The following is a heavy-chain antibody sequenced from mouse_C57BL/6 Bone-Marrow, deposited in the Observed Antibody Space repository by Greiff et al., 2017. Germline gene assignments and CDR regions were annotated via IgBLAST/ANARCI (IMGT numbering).Heavy chain of an antibody. CDR3: ARTPPYYGSSYWYFDV. CDR2: IYLGNGYT. D-gene: IGHD1-1*01. J-gene: IGHJ1*03. CDR1: GYTFTSYG. V-gene: IGHV1-58*01. Sequence: EVQLQQSGAELVRPGSSVKMSCKTSGYTFTSYGINWVKQRPGQGLEWIGYIYLGNGYTEYNEKFKGKATLTSDTSSSTAYMQLSSLTSEASAIYFCARTPPYYGSSYWYFDVWGTGTTVTVSS.